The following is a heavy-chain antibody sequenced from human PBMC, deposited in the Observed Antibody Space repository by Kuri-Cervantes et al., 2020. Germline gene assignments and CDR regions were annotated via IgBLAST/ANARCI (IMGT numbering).Heavy chain of an antibody. CDR2: IKEDGSET. CDR3: ATIGRPDYYGSGSYYNGFDY. Sequence: GESLKISCAASGFTFSNYWMSWVRQAPGKGLEWVANIKEDGSETYYVGSVEGRFTISRDNAKNSLYLQVNNLRAEDTAVYYCATIGRPDYYGSGSYYNGFDYWGQGTLVTVSS. J-gene: IGHJ4*02. CDR1: GFTFSNYW. V-gene: IGHV3-7*03. D-gene: IGHD3-10*01.